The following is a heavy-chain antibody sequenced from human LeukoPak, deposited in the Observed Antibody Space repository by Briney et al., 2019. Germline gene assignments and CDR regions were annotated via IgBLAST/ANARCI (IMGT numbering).Heavy chain of an antibody. D-gene: IGHD5-18*01. CDR1: GFTFSSYW. CDR3: AKDDRIQTRRYSYNY. CDR2: ISGSGGST. J-gene: IGHJ4*02. V-gene: IGHV3-23*01. Sequence: GGSLRLSCAASGFTFSSYWMSWVRQAPGKGLEWVSSISGSGGSTYYADSVKGRFTISRDNSKNTLYLQMNSLRAEDTAVYYCAKDDRIQTRRYSYNYWGQGTLVTVSS.